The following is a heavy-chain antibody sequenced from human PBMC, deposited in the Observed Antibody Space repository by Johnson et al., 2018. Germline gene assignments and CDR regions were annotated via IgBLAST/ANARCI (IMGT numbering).Heavy chain of an antibody. D-gene: IGHD1-14*01. CDR2: INGDGTTT. CDR1: EFTFSPYW. CDR3: ARDRGNPDSFDI. V-gene: IGHV3-74*01. J-gene: IGHJ3*02. Sequence: VQLQESGGGLVQXGGSLRLSCVASEFTFSPYWMHWVRQAPGKGLVWVSHINGDGTTTIYADSVKGRFTISRDNSKNTLYLQMNSLRAEDTAVYFCARDRGNPDSFDIWGQGTMVTVSS.